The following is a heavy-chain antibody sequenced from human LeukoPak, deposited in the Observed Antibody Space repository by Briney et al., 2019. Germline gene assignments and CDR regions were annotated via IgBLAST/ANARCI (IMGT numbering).Heavy chain of an antibody. Sequence: GGSLRLSCAASGFTFSNYGMHWVRQAPGKGLEWVAFIWYDGSNRYYADAVKGRFTISRDNSENTLFLQMSSLRTEDTAVYYCAKDPLGFCTRATCRYLDSWGQGTLVTVSS. CDR2: IWYDGSNR. CDR3: AKDPLGFCTRATCRYLDS. V-gene: IGHV3-30*02. D-gene: IGHD2-8*01. J-gene: IGHJ4*02. CDR1: GFTFSNYG.